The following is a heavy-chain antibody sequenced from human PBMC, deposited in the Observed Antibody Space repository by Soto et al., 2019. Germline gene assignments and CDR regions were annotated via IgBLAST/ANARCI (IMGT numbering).Heavy chain of an antibody. CDR2: MSGGMGDST. V-gene: IGHV3-23*01. CDR1: GFTLTAYA. Sequence: EVQLLESGGGLVQAGGSLRLSCVASGFTLTAYAMNWVRQPPGKGLEWVSAMSGGMGDSTYYADSVKGRFTISRDKSKNPRYMHMNRLRVEDTAVSYCANVRGFGGQGTLVTVSS. J-gene: IGHJ4*02. D-gene: IGHD3-10*01. CDR3: ANVRGF.